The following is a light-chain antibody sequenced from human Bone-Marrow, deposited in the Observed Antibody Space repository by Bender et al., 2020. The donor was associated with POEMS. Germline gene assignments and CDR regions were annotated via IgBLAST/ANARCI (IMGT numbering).Light chain of an antibody. V-gene: IGLV2-14*02. CDR3: CSYTSSSPL. CDR1: SSDVGAYNL. J-gene: IGLJ3*02. CDR2: EVT. Sequence: QSALTQPASVSGSPGQSITISCTGASSDVGAYNLVSWYQQRPGKAPKLLIYEVTKRPSGVSNRFSGSKSGNTASLTISGLRAEDEADYYCCSYTSSSPLFGGGTKLTVL.